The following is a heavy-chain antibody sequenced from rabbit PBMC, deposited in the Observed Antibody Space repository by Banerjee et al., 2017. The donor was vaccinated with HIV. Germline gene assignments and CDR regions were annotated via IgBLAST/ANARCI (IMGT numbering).Heavy chain of an antibody. Sequence: QSLEESGGDLVKPGASLTLTCKASEFSYSGGYDVCWVRQAPGKGLEWIGCIYTGHSGTYYANWAKGRFTVSKSSSTTVTLQMTSLTAADTATYFCARKVSSGLNLWGPGTLVTVS. J-gene: IGHJ4*01. CDR3: ARKVSSGLNL. CDR2: IYTGHSGT. D-gene: IGHD1-1*01. CDR1: EFSYSGGYD. V-gene: IGHV1S40*01.